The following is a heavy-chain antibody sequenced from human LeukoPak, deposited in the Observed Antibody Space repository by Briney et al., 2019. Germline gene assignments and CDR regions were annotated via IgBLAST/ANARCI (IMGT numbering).Heavy chain of an antibody. Sequence: GRSLRLSCAASGFTFDDYGMSWVRQAPGKGLEWVTGINWNGGSTGYADSVKGRFTISRDNAKNSLYLQMNSLRAEDTALYYCARGWDYGSGSDYYYGMDVWGQGTTVTVSS. CDR3: ARGWDYGSGSDYYYGMDV. V-gene: IGHV3-20*04. CDR2: INWNGGST. J-gene: IGHJ6*02. CDR1: GFTFDDYG. D-gene: IGHD3-10*01.